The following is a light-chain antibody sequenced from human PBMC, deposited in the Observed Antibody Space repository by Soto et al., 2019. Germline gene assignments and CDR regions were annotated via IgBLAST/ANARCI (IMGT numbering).Light chain of an antibody. CDR1: SSDVGAYNY. Sequence: QSVLTQPPSASGSPGQSVTISCTGTSSDVGAYNYVPWYQQHPGKAPKLMIYEVGNRPAGVPDRFSASKSGNTASLTVSGLQAEDEADYYCSSYAGSNNFVFGSGTKVTVL. V-gene: IGLV2-8*01. CDR3: SSYAGSNNFV. J-gene: IGLJ1*01. CDR2: EVG.